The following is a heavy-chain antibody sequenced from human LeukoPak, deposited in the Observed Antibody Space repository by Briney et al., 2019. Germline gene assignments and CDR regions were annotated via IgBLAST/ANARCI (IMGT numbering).Heavy chain of an antibody. CDR2: IYYSGTT. CDR1: GGSISGYH. Sequence: SETLSLTCGVSGGSISGYHWSWIRQTPGKGLEWIGHIYYSGTTYYNPSLKSRVTISVDTSKNQFSLNLNSVTAADTAEYFCARTPGSAYYPYYYMDVWGKGTTVTVSS. CDR3: ARTPGSAYYPYYYMDV. J-gene: IGHJ6*03. D-gene: IGHD6-19*01. V-gene: IGHV4-59*01.